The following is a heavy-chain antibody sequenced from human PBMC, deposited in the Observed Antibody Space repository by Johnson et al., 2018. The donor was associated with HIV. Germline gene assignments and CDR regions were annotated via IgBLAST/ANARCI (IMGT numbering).Heavy chain of an antibody. CDR3: ARGAYCGGDCYSGLGAFDI. V-gene: IGHV3-30-3*01. D-gene: IGHD2-21*02. J-gene: IGHJ3*02. Sequence: VQLVESGGGVVQPGRSLRLSCAASGFTFSSYAMHWVHQAPGKGLEWVAVISYDGSNKYYADSVKGRFTISRDNSKNTLYLQMNSLRAEDTAVYYCARGAYCGGDCYSGLGAFDIWGQGTMVTVSS. CDR2: ISYDGSNK. CDR1: GFTFSSYA.